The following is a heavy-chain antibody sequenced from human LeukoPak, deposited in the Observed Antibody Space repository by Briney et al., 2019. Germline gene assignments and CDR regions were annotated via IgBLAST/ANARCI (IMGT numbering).Heavy chain of an antibody. V-gene: IGHV4-4*02. CDR2: TYHSGST. Sequence: SETLSLTCAVSGGSISSSNWWSWVRQPPGQGLEWIGETYHSGSTNYNPSLKSRVTMSVDKSKNQFSLKLSSVTAADTAVYYCARGFVDSYYYGMDVWGQGTTVTVSS. J-gene: IGHJ6*02. D-gene: IGHD3-3*01. CDR3: ARGFVDSYYYGMDV. CDR1: GGSISSSNW.